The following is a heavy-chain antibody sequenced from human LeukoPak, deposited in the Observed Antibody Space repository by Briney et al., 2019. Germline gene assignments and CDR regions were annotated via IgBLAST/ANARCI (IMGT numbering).Heavy chain of an antibody. CDR2: INPNSGGT. D-gene: IGHD3-10*01. CDR3: ARGEKFGESYVDFDS. V-gene: IGHV1-2*02. Sequence: GASVKVSCKASGYTFPGYLIHWVRQAPGQGLDWMGWINPNSGGTDYAQKFQGRVTMTRDTSISTAYMELSRLRSDDTAVYYCARGEKFGESYVDFDSWGQGTVVTVSS. J-gene: IGHJ4*02. CDR1: GYTFPGYL.